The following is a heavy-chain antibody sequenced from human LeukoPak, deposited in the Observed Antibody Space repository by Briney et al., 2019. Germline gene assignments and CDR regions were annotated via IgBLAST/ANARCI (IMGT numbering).Heavy chain of an antibody. CDR2: IYNSGSRT. V-gene: IGHV3-23*05. J-gene: IGHJ4*02. CDR1: GFTFSTYS. CDR3: AKDVAPDSGWDLDY. D-gene: IGHD6-19*01. Sequence: GSLRLSCAASGFTFSTYSMTWVRQAPGKGLEWVSSIYNSGSRTFYGDSVKGRFTVSRDNSKNTLYLQMNSLRAEDTAVYYCAKDVAPDSGWDLDYWGQGTLVTV.